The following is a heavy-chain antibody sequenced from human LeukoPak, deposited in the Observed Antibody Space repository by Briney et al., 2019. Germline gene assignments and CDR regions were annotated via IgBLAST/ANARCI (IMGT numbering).Heavy chain of an antibody. CDR2: IIPIFGKA. V-gene: IGHV1-69*13. J-gene: IGHJ5*02. D-gene: IGHD2-2*01. Sequence: ASVKVSCKASGGTFISYAISWVRQAPGQGLEWMGGIIPIFGKANYAQKFQGRVTIIADESTSTAYMELSSLRSEDTAVYYCAREGCSSTSCNFNWFDPWGQGTLVTVSS. CDR1: GGTFISYA. CDR3: AREGCSSTSCNFNWFDP.